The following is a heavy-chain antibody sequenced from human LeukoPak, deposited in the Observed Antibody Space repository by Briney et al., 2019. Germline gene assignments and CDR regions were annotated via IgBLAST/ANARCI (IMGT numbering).Heavy chain of an antibody. V-gene: IGHV3-15*07. Sequence: GRSLRLSCAASGFTFSSYWMNWVRQAPGKGLEWVGRIKSKTDGGTTDYTAPVKGRFTISRDDSKNTLYLHMNSLKTEDTAVYYCTTGPYSGSYQISDYWGQGTLVTVSS. D-gene: IGHD1-26*01. CDR2: IKSKTDGGTT. CDR3: TTGPYSGSYQISDY. J-gene: IGHJ4*02. CDR1: GFTFSSYW.